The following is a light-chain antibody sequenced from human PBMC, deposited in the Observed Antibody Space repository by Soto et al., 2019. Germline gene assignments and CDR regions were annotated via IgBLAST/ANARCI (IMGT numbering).Light chain of an antibody. Sequence: QSVLTQPAAVSGAPGQAITISSTGTSSDGGGYNYVSWYQQHRGKAPKFMIYELSNRPSGLSNRFASAKTSNTASRSISEIKAEDEADHYCSSYTTCNTRQIRFGTGTKVTVL. CDR2: ELS. V-gene: IGLV2-14*01. CDR3: SSYTTCNTRQIR. J-gene: IGLJ1*01. CDR1: SSDGGGYNY.